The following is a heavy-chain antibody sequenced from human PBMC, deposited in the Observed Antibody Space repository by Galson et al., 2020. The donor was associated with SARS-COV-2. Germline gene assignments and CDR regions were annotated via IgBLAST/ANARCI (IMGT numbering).Heavy chain of an antibody. J-gene: IGHJ3*02. CDR3: ARDGPPHDYGDYVAFDI. Sequence: GGSLRLSCAASGFTFSSYGMHWVRQAPGKGLEWVAVIWYDGSNKYYADSVKGRFTISRDNSKNTLYLQMNSLRAEDTAVYYCARDGPPHDYGDYVAFDIWGQGTMVTVSS. V-gene: IGHV3-33*01. D-gene: IGHD4-17*01. CDR1: GFTFSSYG. CDR2: IWYDGSNK.